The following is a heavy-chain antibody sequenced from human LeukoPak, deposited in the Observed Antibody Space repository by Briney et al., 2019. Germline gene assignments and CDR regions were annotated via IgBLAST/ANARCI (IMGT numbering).Heavy chain of an antibody. V-gene: IGHV5-51*01. J-gene: IGHJ4*02. CDR1: GYSFTSYW. Sequence: RGESLKISCKGSGYSFTSYWIGWVRQMPGKGLEWMGIIYPGDSDTRYSPSFQGRVTISADKSISTAYLQWSSLKASDTAMYYCARGARYCSSTSCYRFGYFDYWGQGTLVTVSS. CDR3: ARGARYCSSTSCYRFGYFDY. CDR2: IYPGDSDT. D-gene: IGHD2-2*01.